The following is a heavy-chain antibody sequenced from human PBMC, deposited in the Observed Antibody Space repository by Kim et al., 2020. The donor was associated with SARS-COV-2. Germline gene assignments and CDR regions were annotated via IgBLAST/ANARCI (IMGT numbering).Heavy chain of an antibody. CDR1: GGSISSSSYY. D-gene: IGHD5-12*01. CDR3: ARLGYSGYATTKNWFDP. Sequence: SETLSLTCTVSGGSISSSSYYWGWIRQPPGKGLEWIGSIYYSGSTYYNPSLKSRVTISVDTSKNQFSLKLSSVTAADTAVYYCARLGYSGYATTKNWFDPWGQGTLVTVSS. V-gene: IGHV4-39*01. J-gene: IGHJ5*02. CDR2: IYYSGST.